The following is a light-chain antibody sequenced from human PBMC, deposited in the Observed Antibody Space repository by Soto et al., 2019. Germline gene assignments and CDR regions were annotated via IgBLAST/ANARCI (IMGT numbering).Light chain of an antibody. CDR2: GAS. CDR3: QQYGTSPLT. Sequence: NVLTQSPGTLILSPGEGATLSCRSSQSVSSNYLAWYQQKFGQAPRLLIYGASTRATGIPDRFTGGGSGTDFTLTISRLQPEDSAVYYCQQYGTSPLTFGQGTKVDIK. V-gene: IGKV3-20*01. J-gene: IGKJ1*01. CDR1: QSVSSNY.